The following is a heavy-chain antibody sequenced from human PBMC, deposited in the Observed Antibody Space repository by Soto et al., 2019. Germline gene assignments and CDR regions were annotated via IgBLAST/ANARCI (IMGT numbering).Heavy chain of an antibody. J-gene: IGHJ4*02. CDR2: TYYTSKWNY. CDR3: ARGRNSAFDY. CDR1: GDSVSSNNVA. Sequence: QVQLQQSGPGLVKPSQTLSLTCAISGDSVSSNNVAWNWVRQSPSRGLEWLGRTYYTSKWNYDYAVSVKSRISFAPDTSKNQFSLQVNFVTPEDTAVYYCARGRNSAFDYWGQGTLVTVSS. D-gene: IGHD5-18*01. V-gene: IGHV6-1*01.